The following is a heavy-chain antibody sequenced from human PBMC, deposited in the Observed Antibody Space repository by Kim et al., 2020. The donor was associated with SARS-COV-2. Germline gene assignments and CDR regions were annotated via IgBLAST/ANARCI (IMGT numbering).Heavy chain of an antibody. D-gene: IGHD5-12*01. CDR1: GFDFRSYV. CDR2: INSAGGST. J-gene: IGHJ6*01. CDR3: ESTIRGAGRDV. Sequence: GGSLRLSCAASGFDFRSYVMNWVRQAPGKGLEWVSGINSAGGSTYDADSVKGRFTISRDNSKNTLHLEMNSLRADDTAIYYCESTIRGAGRDVWGQGTT. V-gene: IGHV3-23*01.